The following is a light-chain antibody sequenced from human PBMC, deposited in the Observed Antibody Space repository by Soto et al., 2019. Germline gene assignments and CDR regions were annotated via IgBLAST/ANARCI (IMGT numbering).Light chain of an antibody. CDR3: SSQTGSATVL. CDR1: SSDVGAYNF. CDR2: EVS. J-gene: IGLJ2*01. V-gene: IGLV2-14*01. Sequence: QSALTQPASVSGSPGQSITISCTGTSSDVGAYNFVSWYQQFPGKAPKLMIYEVSNRPSGVSDRFSGSKSGNTASLIISGLRAEDEADYYCSSQTGSATVLFGGETKVTVL.